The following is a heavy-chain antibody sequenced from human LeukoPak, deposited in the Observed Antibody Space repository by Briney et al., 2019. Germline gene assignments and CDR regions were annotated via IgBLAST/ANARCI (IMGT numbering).Heavy chain of an antibody. J-gene: IGHJ5*02. V-gene: IGHV3-30*02. Sequence: PGGSLRLSCAASGFTFSSYGTHWVRQAPGKGLEWVAFIRYDGSNKYYADSVKGRFTISRDNSKNTLYLQMNSLRAEDTAVYYCAKGGYYGSDNWFDPWGQGTLVTVSS. CDR2: IRYDGSNK. D-gene: IGHD3-10*01. CDR1: GFTFSSYG. CDR3: AKGGYYGSDNWFDP.